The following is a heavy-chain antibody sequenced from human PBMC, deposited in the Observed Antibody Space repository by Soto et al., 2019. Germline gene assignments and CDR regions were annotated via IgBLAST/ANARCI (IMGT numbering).Heavy chain of an antibody. D-gene: IGHD3-3*01. CDR1: GGTFSNSV. Sequence: SVTVSCKASGGTFSNSVIGWVRQAPGQGLEWMGGSIPIFGTANYAQKFQGRVTIIADESTSTAYMELTSLRSEDTAVYYCARAPILVGVTPYENYFDSWGQGTLVTVSS. CDR3: ARAPILVGVTPYENYFDS. J-gene: IGHJ4*02. V-gene: IGHV1-69*13. CDR2: SIPIFGTA.